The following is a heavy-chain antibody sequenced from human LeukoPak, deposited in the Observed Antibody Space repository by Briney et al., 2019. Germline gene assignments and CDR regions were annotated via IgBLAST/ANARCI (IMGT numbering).Heavy chain of an antibody. CDR2: IIPIFGTA. Sequence: SVKVSCKASGGTFSSYAISWVRQAPGQGLEWMGGIIPIFGTANYAQKFQGRVTVTADESTSTAYMELSSLRSEDTAVYYCARAPRYCSGGSCYFDYWGQGTLVTVSS. CDR1: GGTFSSYA. J-gene: IGHJ4*02. CDR3: ARAPRYCSGGSCYFDY. D-gene: IGHD2-15*01. V-gene: IGHV1-69*13.